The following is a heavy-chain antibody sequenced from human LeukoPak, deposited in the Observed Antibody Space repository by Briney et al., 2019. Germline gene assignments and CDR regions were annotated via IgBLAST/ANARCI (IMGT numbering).Heavy chain of an antibody. Sequence: SETLSLTCTVSGGSISSSSYYWGWIRQPPGKGLEWIGSIYYSGSTYYNPSLKSRVTISVDTSKNQFSLKLSSVTAADTAVYYCARDSHYGGNSGDYYYYGMDVWGQGTTVTVSS. V-gene: IGHV4-39*02. J-gene: IGHJ6*02. D-gene: IGHD4-23*01. CDR3: ARDSHYGGNSGDYYYYGMDV. CDR1: GGSISSSSYY. CDR2: IYYSGST.